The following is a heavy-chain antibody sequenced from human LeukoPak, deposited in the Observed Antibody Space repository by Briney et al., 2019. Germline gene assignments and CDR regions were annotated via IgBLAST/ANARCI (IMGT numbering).Heavy chain of an antibody. J-gene: IGHJ4*02. CDR2: IASNGGSQ. CDR3: AKRGHYSLNWYHYFDY. Sequence: PGGSLRLSCAASGFTFTTYGLHCARQAPGRGLEWVAAIASNGGSQYYADSVKGRFTISRDNSKNTLFLQMNSLRPDDTAVYYWAKRGHYSLNWYHYFDYWGQGTLVTVSS. CDR1: GFTFTTYG. V-gene: IGHV3-30*18. D-gene: IGHD6-13*01.